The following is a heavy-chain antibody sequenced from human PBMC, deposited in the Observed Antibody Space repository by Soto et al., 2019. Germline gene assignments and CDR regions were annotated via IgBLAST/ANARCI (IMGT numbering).Heavy chain of an antibody. V-gene: IGHV1-2*02. J-gene: IGHJ6*02. CDR3: ARGYCSGGSCYSVFVYCYYGMDX. CDR2: INPNSGGT. CDR1: GYTFTGYY. D-gene: IGHD2-15*01. Sequence: GASVKVSCKASGYTFTGYYMHWVRQAPGQGLEWMGWINPNSGGTNYAQKFQGRVTMARDTSISTAYMELSRLRSDDTAVYYCARGYCSGGSCYSVFVYCYYGMDXWGQGTTVTGS.